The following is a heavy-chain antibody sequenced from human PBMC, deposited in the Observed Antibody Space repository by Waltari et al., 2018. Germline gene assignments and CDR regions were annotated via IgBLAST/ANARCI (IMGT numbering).Heavy chain of an antibody. Sequence: QAPGQGLEWMGGMIPIFGTANYAQKFQGRVTITTDESTSTAYMELSSLRSEDTAVYYCAREIGYYYDSSGYFDYWGQGTLVTVSS. D-gene: IGHD3-22*01. CDR2: MIPIFGTA. CDR3: AREIGYYYDSSGYFDY. J-gene: IGHJ4*02. V-gene: IGHV1-69*05.